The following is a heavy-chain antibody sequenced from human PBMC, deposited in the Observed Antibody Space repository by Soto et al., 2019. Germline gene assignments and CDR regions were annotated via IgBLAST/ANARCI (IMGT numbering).Heavy chain of an antibody. Sequence: EVQLLESGGGLVQPEGSLRLSCEASGFTFSSYAMSWVRQAPGKGLEWGSGISGGGSTTYYADSVKGRFTSSRDNSKNTLYLQVSSLRAEDTAVYYCARDQAAGGTISRYFQDWGQGTLVTVSS. D-gene: IGHD6-13*01. CDR3: ARDQAAGGTISRYFQD. J-gene: IGHJ1*01. CDR1: GFTFSSYA. V-gene: IGHV3-23*01. CDR2: ISGGGSTT.